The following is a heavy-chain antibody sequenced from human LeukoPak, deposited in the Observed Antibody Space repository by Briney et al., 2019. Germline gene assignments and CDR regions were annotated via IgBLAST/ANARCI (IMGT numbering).Heavy chain of an antibody. CDR2: IIPIFGTA. D-gene: IGHD3-3*01. CDR1: GGTFSSYA. CDR3: ARDGGITIFGVVIIQNWFDP. V-gene: IGHV1-69*13. Sequence: RASVKVSCKASGGTFSSYAISWVRQAPGQGLEWMGGIIPIFGTANYAQKFQGRVTITADESTSTAYMELSSLRSEDTAVYYCARDGGITIFGVVIIQNWFDPWGQGTLVTVSS. J-gene: IGHJ5*02.